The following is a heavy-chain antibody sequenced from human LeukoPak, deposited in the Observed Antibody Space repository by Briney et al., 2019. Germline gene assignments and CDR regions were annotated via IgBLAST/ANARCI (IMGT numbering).Heavy chain of an antibody. J-gene: IGHJ4*02. CDR1: GGSISSSSYY. V-gene: IGHV4-39*01. Sequence: SETLSLTCTVSGGSISSSSYYWGWIRPPPGKGLEWIGSIYYSGRTYYNPSLKSRVTISVDTSKNQFSLKLSSVTAADTAVYYCARGQYYDILTGYFPPGDWGQGTLVTVSS. D-gene: IGHD3-9*01. CDR3: ARGQYYDILTGYFPPGD. CDR2: IYYSGRT.